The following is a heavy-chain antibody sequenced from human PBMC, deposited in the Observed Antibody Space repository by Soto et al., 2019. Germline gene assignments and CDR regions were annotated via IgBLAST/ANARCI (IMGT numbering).Heavy chain of an antibody. D-gene: IGHD6-13*01. CDR3: AHIVRSGQQPDY. CDR2: IYWDDDK. J-gene: IGHJ4*02. Sequence: QITLKESGPTLVKPTQTLTLTCTFSGFSLSTSGVGVGWIRQPPGKALERLALIYWDDDKRYSPSLKSRLTITKDTSKNQVVLTMTNMDPVDTATYYCAHIVRSGQQPDYWGQGTLVTVSS. CDR1: GFSLSTSGVG. V-gene: IGHV2-5*02.